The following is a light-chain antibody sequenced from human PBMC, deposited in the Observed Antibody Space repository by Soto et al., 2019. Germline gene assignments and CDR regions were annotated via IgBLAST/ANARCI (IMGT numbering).Light chain of an antibody. Sequence: EIVLTQSPATLSLSPLEIATLSCRASQSVSGYLAWYQQKPGQAPRLLIYDASSRATGIPARFSGTGSGTDFTLTISRLEPEDFAVYYCQQYGSSGTFGQGTKVDI. J-gene: IGKJ1*01. CDR1: QSVSGY. V-gene: IGKV3-20*01. CDR3: QQYGSSGT. CDR2: DAS.